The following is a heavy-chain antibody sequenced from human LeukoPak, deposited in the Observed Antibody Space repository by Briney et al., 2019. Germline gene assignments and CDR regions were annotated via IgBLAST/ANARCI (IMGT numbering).Heavy chain of an antibody. Sequence: GGSLRLSCAASGFRFNTFWMSWVRQAPGKGLEWVANIKQDGNEKYYADSVKGRFTISRDNGKNSLDLQMNSLRAEDTAVYYCARDRLGIVVVPAALDYWGQGTLVTVSS. CDR1: GFRFNTFW. CDR3: ARDRLGIVVVPAALDY. J-gene: IGHJ4*02. D-gene: IGHD2-2*01. CDR2: IKQDGNEK. V-gene: IGHV3-7*01.